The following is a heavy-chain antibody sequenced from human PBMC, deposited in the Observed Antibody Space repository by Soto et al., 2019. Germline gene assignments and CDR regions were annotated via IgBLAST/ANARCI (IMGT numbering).Heavy chain of an antibody. CDR1: GGSFSGYY. CDR3: ASGRDYMWTL. D-gene: IGHD3-16*01. V-gene: IGHV4-34*01. Sequence: QVQLQQWGAGLLNPSETLSLTCAVYGGSFSGYYWSWIRQPPGKGLEWIGEITHSGSTKYNPSLKSRVTISVVTSKNQFSLTLTSVTAADTAVYYCASGRDYMWTLGGQGTLVTVSS. CDR2: ITHSGST. J-gene: IGHJ4*02.